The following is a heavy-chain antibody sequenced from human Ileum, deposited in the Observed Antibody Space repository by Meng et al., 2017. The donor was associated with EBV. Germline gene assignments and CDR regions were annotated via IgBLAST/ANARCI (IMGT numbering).Heavy chain of an antibody. CDR1: CSPIIMSSYP. D-gene: IGHD4-11*01. V-gene: IGHV4-39*07. Sequence: QLRVELARHVLCVPSGTRALAGDVSCSPIIMSSYPVGWFRHPPGKGLEPIGSFSYRGNSHYNPPLKSRVTISLDTSKNQFSLNLRSVTAADTAVYFCARDVVDSTYGRFSDCWGQGILVTVSS. J-gene: IGHJ4*02. CDR2: FSYRGNS. CDR3: ARDVVDSTYGRFSDC.